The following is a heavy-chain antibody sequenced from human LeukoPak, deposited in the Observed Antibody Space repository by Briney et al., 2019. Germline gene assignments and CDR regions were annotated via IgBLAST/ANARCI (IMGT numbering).Heavy chain of an antibody. J-gene: IGHJ4*02. CDR1: AFTFSSSA. V-gene: IGHV3-30*14. CDR3: ARDPSGQWRVVDYFDS. Sequence: GGYLRLSCAAYAFTFSSSAMHWVRQAPGKGLEWLIDISYDRTNKYYADSVKGRFTISRDNSKNSLYLQMDSLRPDDTAVYYCARDPSGQWRVVDYFDSWGQGTLVTVSS. CDR2: ISYDRTNK. D-gene: IGHD6-19*01.